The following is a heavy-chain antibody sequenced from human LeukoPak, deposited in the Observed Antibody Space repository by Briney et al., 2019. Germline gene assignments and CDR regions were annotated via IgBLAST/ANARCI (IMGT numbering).Heavy chain of an antibody. CDR1: GFTVSSNY. Sequence: PGGSLRLSCAASGFTVSSNYMSWVRQAPGKGLEWVSVIYSGGSTYYADSVKGRFTISRDNSKNTLYLQMNGLRAEDTAVYYCARGGLVPAAARVIGFDIWGQGTMVTVSS. D-gene: IGHD2-2*01. CDR3: ARGGLVPAAARVIGFDI. J-gene: IGHJ3*02. CDR2: IYSGGST. V-gene: IGHV3-66*02.